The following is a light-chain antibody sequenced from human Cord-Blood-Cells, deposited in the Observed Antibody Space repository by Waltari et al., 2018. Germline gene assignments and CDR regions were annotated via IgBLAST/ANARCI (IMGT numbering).Light chain of an antibody. CDR2: NVS. Sequence: QSALTQPRSVSGSPGQSVTISCTGTSSDVGGYNYVSWYQQHPGKAPKLMIENVSKRPSGVPDRFSGSKSGNTASLTISGLQAEDEADYYCCSYAGSYVFGTGTKVTVL. J-gene: IGLJ1*01. CDR3: CSYAGSYV. CDR1: SSDVGGYNY. V-gene: IGLV2-11*01.